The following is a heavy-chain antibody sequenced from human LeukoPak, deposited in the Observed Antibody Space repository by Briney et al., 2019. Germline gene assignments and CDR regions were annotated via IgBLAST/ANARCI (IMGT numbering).Heavy chain of an antibody. J-gene: IGHJ4*02. CDR1: GYTFTGYY. V-gene: IGHV1-2*02. CDR2: INSNGGGT. Sequence: ASVKVSCKASGYTFTGYYMHWVRQAPGQGLEWMGWINSNGGGTNYAQKFRGRVTMTRDTSISTAYMDLSRLRSDDTAVYYCARGTSIVGATDCWGQGTLVTVSS. D-gene: IGHD1-26*01. CDR3: ARGTSIVGATDC.